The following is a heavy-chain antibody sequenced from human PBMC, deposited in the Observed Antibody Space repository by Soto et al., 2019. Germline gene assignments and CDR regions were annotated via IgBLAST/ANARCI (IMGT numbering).Heavy chain of an antibody. J-gene: IGHJ4*02. CDR2: TKPDGSEK. CDR1: GFTFSSYW. D-gene: IGHD3-10*02. V-gene: IGHV3-7*01. Sequence: EVHLVESGGGLVQPGGSLRLSCAASGFTFSSYWMTWVRQAPGKGLEWVANTKPDGSEKNYVGSVKGRFTISRDNAKNSQFLQMDSLRAEDTAVYYFARVEYVDESFDYWGQGTLVTVSS. CDR3: ARVEYVDESFDY.